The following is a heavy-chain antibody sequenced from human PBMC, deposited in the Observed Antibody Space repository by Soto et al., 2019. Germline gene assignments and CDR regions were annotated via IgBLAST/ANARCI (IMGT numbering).Heavy chain of an antibody. CDR1: GYTLTELS. D-gene: IGHD3-10*01. J-gene: IGHJ5*02. V-gene: IGHV1-3*01. CDR2: INAGNGNT. Sequence: ASVKVSCKVSGYTLTELSMHWVRQAPGQRLEWMGWINAGNGNTKYSQKFQGRVTITRDTSASTAYMELSSLRSEDTAVYYCARDSLLSHWFDPWGQGTLVTVSS. CDR3: ARDSLLSHWFDP.